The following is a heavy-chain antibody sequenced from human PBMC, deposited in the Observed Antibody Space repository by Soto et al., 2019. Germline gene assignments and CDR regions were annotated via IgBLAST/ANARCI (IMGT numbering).Heavy chain of an antibody. V-gene: IGHV4-30-2*01. CDR2: IYHSGST. J-gene: IGHJ5*02. Sequence: QLQLQESCSGLVKPSQTLSLTCAVSGDSIRNGDYSWSWIRQPPGNGPEWIGHIYHSGSTYYNPSLTRRVTIAVDTSKNQFSLKLTSVIAADTAVYYCARTPAYYDTSGTYTWFDPWGQGILVTVSS. D-gene: IGHD3-22*01. CDR3: ARTPAYYDTSGTYTWFDP. CDR1: GDSIRNGDYS.